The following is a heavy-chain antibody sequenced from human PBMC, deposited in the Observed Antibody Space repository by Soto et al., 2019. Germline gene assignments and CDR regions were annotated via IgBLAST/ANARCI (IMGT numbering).Heavy chain of an antibody. CDR2: IYYAGAI. J-gene: IGHJ5*02. Sequence: SETLSLTCIVSGGSISSDYWGWIRQPPGKGLEWIGYIYYAGAINYNPSLKSRVTISVDASKKQFSLKLSSVTAADTAVYYCARLNSCYASNWFDPWGQGSRVTVPS. CDR3: ARLNSCYASNWFDP. V-gene: IGHV4-59*01. CDR1: GGSISSDY. D-gene: IGHD5-12*01.